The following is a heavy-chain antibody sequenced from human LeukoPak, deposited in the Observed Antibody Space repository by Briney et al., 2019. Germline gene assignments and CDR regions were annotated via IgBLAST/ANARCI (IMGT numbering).Heavy chain of an antibody. D-gene: IGHD6-19*01. CDR1: GFTFSSYG. J-gene: IGHJ5*02. CDR2: ISYDGSNK. Sequence: PGGSLRLSCAASGFTFSSYGMHWVRQAPGKGLEWVAVISYDGSNKYYADSVKGRFTISRDNSKNTLYLQMNSLRAEDTAVYYCAKSGWYLGEWFDPWGQGTLVTVSS. CDR3: AKSGWYLGEWFDP. V-gene: IGHV3-30*18.